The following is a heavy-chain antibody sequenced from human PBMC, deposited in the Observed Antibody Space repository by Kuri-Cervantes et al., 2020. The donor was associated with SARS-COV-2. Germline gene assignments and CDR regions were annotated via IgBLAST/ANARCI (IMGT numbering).Heavy chain of an antibody. J-gene: IGHJ4*02. CDR3: ARGILELLLDY. D-gene: IGHD1-7*01. V-gene: IGHV1-18*01. CDR1: GYTFTAYG. Sequence: ASVKVSCKTSGYTFTAYGISWVRQAPGRGLEWMGWISTYNGNTNYAQKLQGRVTMTTDTSTSTAYMELRSLRSDGTAVYYCARGILELLLDYWGQGTLVTVSS. CDR2: ISTYNGNT.